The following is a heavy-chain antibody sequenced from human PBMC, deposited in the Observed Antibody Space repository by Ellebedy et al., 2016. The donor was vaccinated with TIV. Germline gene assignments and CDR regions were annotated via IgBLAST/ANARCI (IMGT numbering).Heavy chain of an antibody. CDR2: IYYSGST. J-gene: IGHJ4*02. V-gene: IGHV4-59*08. Sequence: MPGGSLRLSCTVSGGSISSYYWSWIRQPPGKGLEWIGYIYYSGSTNYNPSLKSRVTISVDTSKNQFSLKLSSVTAADTAVYYCASAPNQDFYDYWGQGILVTVSS. CDR3: ASAPNQDFYDY. CDR1: GGSISSYY.